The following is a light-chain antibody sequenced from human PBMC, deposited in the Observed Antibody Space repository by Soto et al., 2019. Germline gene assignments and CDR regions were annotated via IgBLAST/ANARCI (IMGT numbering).Light chain of an antibody. CDR2: DAS. CDR3: QQRSNWPPTWT. J-gene: IGKJ1*01. CDR1: QSVSSY. V-gene: IGKV3-11*01. Sequence: EIVSTQSPATLSLTHGERATLSCRAGQSVSSYLAWYQQKPGQAPRLLIYDASNRATGIPARFSGSGSGTDFTLTISSLEPEDFAVYYCQQRSNWPPTWTFGQGTKVDIK.